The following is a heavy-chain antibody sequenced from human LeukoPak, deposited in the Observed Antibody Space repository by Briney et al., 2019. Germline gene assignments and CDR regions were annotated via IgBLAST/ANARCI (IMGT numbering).Heavy chain of an antibody. CDR1: GGSISSSSYY. CDR3: ARTVIAVFPWYFDY. CDR2: IYYSGST. J-gene: IGHJ4*02. D-gene: IGHD6-19*01. V-gene: IGHV4-39*01. Sequence: TSETLSLTCTVSGGSISSSSYYWGWIRQPPGKGLEWIGSIYYSGSTYYNPSLKSRVTASVDTSKNQFSLKLSSVTAADTAVYYCARTVIAVFPWYFDYWGQETLVTVSS.